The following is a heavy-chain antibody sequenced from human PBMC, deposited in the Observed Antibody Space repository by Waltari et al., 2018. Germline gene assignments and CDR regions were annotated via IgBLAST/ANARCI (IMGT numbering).Heavy chain of an antibody. Sequence: QVQLVQSGAEVKKPGASVKVSCKASGYTFTGYFMPLVRQAPGHGLEWMGWINPNSGGTNYAQKFQGRVTMTRDTSISTAYMELSRLRSDDTAVYYCARDGYNDYGGPNYYYMDVWGKGTTVTVSS. CDR3: ARDGYNDYGGPNYYYMDV. V-gene: IGHV1-2*02. CDR2: INPNSGGT. CDR1: GYTFTGYF. D-gene: IGHD5-12*01. J-gene: IGHJ6*03.